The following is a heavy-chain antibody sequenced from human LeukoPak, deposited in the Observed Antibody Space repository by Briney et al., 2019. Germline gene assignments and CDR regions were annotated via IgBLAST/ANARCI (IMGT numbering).Heavy chain of an antibody. CDR2: INGGGETT. V-gene: IGHV3-23*01. Sequence: GGSLRLSCAASGFTFSKYLMSWVRQAPGKGLEWVSGINGGGETTYYIASVKGRFSISRDNSKNTLNLQMSSLTAEGTAVYYCVTQEGSSTFRYVDHWGRGTLVTVSS. CDR1: GFTFSKYL. J-gene: IGHJ4*02. D-gene: IGHD6-6*01. CDR3: VTQEGSSTFRYVDH.